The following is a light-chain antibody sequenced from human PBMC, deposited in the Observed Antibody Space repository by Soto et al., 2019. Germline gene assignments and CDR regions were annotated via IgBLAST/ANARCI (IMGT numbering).Light chain of an antibody. CDR2: SAS. CDR3: QQASSFPLT. V-gene: IGKV1-12*01. J-gene: IGKJ4*01. CDR1: QPISSW. Sequence: IQMTQSPSSVSASVGDRVTITCRASQPISSWLAWYQQKPGQPPNLLIYSASTLRSGVPSRFSGSESGTLFTLTITNLQPEDFATYYCQQASSFPLTFGGGTKVVV.